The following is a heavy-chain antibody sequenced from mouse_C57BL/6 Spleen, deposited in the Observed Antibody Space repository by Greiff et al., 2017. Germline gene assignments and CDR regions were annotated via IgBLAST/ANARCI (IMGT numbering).Heavy chain of an antibody. Sequence: ESGPGLVKPSQSLSLTCSVTGYSITSGYYWNWIRQFPGNKLAWMGYISYDGSNNYNPSLKNRISITRDTSKNQFFLKLNSVTTEDTATYYCARELRSFDYWGQGTTLTVSS. J-gene: IGHJ2*01. CDR3: ARELRSFDY. CDR1: GYSITSGYY. V-gene: IGHV3-6*01. CDR2: ISYDGSN. D-gene: IGHD1-1*01.